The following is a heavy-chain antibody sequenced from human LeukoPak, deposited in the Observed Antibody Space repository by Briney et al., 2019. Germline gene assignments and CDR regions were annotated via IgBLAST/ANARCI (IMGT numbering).Heavy chain of an antibody. D-gene: IGHD2-15*01. CDR2: INPNSGGT. Sequence: GASVKVSCKASGYTFTGYYMHWVRQAPGQGLEWMGRINPNSGGTNYAQKFQGRVTMTRDTSISTAYMELTRLTSDDTAVYYCARERAVQGYCSGGRCYINDYWGQRTLVTVSS. CDR1: GYTFTGYY. CDR3: ARERAVQGYCSGGRCYINDY. J-gene: IGHJ4*02. V-gene: IGHV1-2*06.